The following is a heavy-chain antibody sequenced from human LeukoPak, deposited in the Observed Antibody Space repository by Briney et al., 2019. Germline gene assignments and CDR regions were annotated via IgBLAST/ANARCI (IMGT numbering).Heavy chain of an antibody. J-gene: IGHJ4*02. D-gene: IGHD2-21*01. CDR1: RFSFTRFG. Sequence: GGSLRLSCAASRFSFTRFGLQWVRQAPGKGLEWVTVIRSDGSIKYYADSVKGRFTISRDNSKKTLYLQMNSLRAEDTAVYYCAKDLGLRGIYGPRGGKTIDYWGQGTLVTVSS. CDR3: AKDLGLRGIYGPRGGKTIDY. CDR2: IRSDGSIK. V-gene: IGHV3-30*02.